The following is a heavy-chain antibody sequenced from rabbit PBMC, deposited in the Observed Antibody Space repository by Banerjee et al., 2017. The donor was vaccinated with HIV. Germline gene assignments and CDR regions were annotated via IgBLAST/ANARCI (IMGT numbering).Heavy chain of an antibody. CDR3: ARDMGAASNYYYFNL. D-gene: IGHD8-1*01. V-gene: IGHV1S40*01. Sequence: QSLEESGGDLVKPGASLTLTCTASGFSFSSGYDMCWVRQAPGKGLEWIACINADSSGITYYANWAKGRFTISKTSSTTVTLQMTSLTAADTATYFCARDMGAASNYYYFNLWGPGHPRHRL. J-gene: IGHJ4*01. CDR2: INADSSGIT. CDR1: GFSFSSGYD.